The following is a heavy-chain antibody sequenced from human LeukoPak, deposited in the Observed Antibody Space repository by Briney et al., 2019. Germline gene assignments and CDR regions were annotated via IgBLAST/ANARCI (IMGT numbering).Heavy chain of an antibody. CDR3: AIEGSESRYFDWLQT. V-gene: IGHV1-24*01. Sequence: ASVKVSCKVSGYTLTELSMHWVRQGPGKGLEWMGGFDPEDAETIYAQKFQGRVTSTEDTSTDTAYMELSSLRSEDTAVYYCAIEGSESRYFDWLQTWGQGTLVTVSS. CDR1: GYTLTELS. J-gene: IGHJ5*02. CDR2: FDPEDAET. D-gene: IGHD3-9*01.